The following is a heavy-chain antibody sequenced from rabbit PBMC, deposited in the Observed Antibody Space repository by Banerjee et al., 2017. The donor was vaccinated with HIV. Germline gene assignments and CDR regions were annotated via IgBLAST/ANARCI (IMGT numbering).Heavy chain of an antibody. V-gene: IGHV1S40*01. CDR2: INTSTGNT. CDR3: ARDSAGREDFNL. CDR1: GFSFSNKYV. Sequence: QSLEESGGDLVKPGASLTLTCTASGFSFSNKYVMCWVRQAPGKGLEWIACINTSTGNTVYASWAKGRFTISKTSSTTVTLQMTSLTAADTATYFCARDSAGREDFNLWGPGTLVTVS. D-gene: IGHD4-2*01. J-gene: IGHJ4*01.